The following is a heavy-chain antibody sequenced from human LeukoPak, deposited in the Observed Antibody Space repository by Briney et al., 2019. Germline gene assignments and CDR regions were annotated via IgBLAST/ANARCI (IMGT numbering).Heavy chain of an antibody. CDR2: IYYSGST. CDR1: GGSISRSGYY. J-gene: IGHJ6*02. D-gene: IGHD6-6*01. V-gene: IGHV4-31*03. CDR3: ARDLRSSSSSGINYYGMDV. Sequence: PSQTLSLTCTVSGGSISRSGYYWSWIRQHPGKGLEWIGYIYYSGSTYYNPSLKSRVTISVDTSKNQFSLKLSSVTAADTAVYYCARDLRSSSSSGINYYGMDVWGQGTTVTVSS.